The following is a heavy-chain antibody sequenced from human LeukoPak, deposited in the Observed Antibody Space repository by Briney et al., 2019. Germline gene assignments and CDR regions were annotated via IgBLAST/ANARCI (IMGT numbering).Heavy chain of an antibody. Sequence: SETLSLTCTVSGGSISSGSYYWSWIRQPAGKGLEWIGRIYTSGSTNYNPSLKSRVTISVDTSKNQFSLKLSSVTAADTAVYYCARVLSYSSSSHHAFDIWGQGTMVTVSS. J-gene: IGHJ3*02. CDR3: ARVLSYSSSSHHAFDI. V-gene: IGHV4-61*02. CDR2: IYTSGST. D-gene: IGHD6-6*01. CDR1: GGSISSGSYY.